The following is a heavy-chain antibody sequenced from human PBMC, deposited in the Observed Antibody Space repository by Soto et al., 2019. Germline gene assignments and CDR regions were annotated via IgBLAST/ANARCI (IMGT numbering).Heavy chain of an antibody. D-gene: IGHD5-18*01. Sequence: QVQLVQSGAEVKKPGSSVKVSCKAAGGTFSSYTISWVRQAPGQGLEWMGRIIPILAIANYAQKIQGRVTITADKSTSKAYMELSSLASEHTAVYYCAIQLWRPIFVYWGQGAVDTVSS. V-gene: IGHV1-69*02. CDR1: GGTFSSYT. CDR2: IIPILAIA. J-gene: IGHJ4*02. CDR3: AIQLWRPIFVY.